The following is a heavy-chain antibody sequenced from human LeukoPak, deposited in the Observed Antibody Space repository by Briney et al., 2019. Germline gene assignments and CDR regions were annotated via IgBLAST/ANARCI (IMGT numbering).Heavy chain of an antibody. CDR3: AKASGRIAAAGWFDP. V-gene: IGHV3-23*01. D-gene: IGHD6-13*01. Sequence: GGSLRLSCAASGFTFSSYAMSWVRQAPGKGLEWFSAISGSGGSTYYADSVKGRFTISRDNSKNTLYLQMNSLRAEDTAVYYCAKASGRIAAAGWFDPWGQGTLVTVSS. J-gene: IGHJ5*02. CDR1: GFTFSSYA. CDR2: ISGSGGST.